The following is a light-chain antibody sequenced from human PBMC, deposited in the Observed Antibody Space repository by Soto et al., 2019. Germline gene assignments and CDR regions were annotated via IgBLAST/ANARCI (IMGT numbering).Light chain of an antibody. CDR3: QQNYNDPWT. V-gene: IGKV1-39*01. CDR2: AAS. J-gene: IGKJ1*01. Sequence: DIQMTQSPSSLSASVGDRVTITCRASQFINKYVSWYQQKPGKAPKLLIYAASSLQSGVPSRFSGSRSGTDFTLTINTLQPEDCATYCCQQNYNDPWTFGRGTPVEVK. CDR1: QFINKY.